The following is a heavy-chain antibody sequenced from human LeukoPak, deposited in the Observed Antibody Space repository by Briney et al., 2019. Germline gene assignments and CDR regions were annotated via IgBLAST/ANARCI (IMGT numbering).Heavy chain of an antibody. CDR2: ISSSANDK. CDR3: AKKSGSYSLFDY. D-gene: IGHD1-26*01. Sequence: PGGSLRLSCAASRFNFNDYYMSWIRQAPGKGLEWLSYISSSANDKYYADSVKGRFTISRDNSKNTLYLQMNSLRAEDTAVYYCAKKSGSYSLFDYWGQGTLVTVSS. V-gene: IGHV3-11*01. J-gene: IGHJ4*02. CDR1: RFNFNDYY.